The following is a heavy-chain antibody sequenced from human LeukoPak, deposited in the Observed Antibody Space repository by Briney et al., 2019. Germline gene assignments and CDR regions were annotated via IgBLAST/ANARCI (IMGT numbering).Heavy chain of an antibody. CDR1: SGSISSYF. J-gene: IGHJ4*02. D-gene: IGHD3-22*01. CDR2: IYYGGST. CDR3: ARRFPGGYYYAY. V-gene: IGHV4-59*12. Sequence: SETLSLTCTVSSGSISSYFWSWIRQPPGKGLEWIGYIYYGGSTNYNPSLKSRVTISLDTSKNQFSLKLSSVTAADTAVYYCARRFPGGYYYAYWGQGTLVTVSS.